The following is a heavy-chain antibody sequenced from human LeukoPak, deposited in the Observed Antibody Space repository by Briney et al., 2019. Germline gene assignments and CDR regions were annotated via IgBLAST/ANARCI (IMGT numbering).Heavy chain of an antibody. CDR2: TAGGGSRI. D-gene: IGHD4-17*01. CDR3: ASGNGNYGEVAY. V-gene: IGHV3-11*04. Sequence: GGSLRLSCAASGFAFSDYYMSWIRQAPGKGLEWVSYTAGGGSRISYADSVKGRFTISWDNAVDSLYLQMNSLRAEDTAVYYCASGNGNYGEVAYWGQGTLVAVSS. J-gene: IGHJ4*02. CDR1: GFAFSDYY.